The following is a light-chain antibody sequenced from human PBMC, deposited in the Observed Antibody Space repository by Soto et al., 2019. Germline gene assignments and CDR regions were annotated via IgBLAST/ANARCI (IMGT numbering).Light chain of an antibody. CDR3: QSYDSSLSGSV. CDR1: SSNIGAGYD. Sequence: QYVLTQPPSVSGAPGQRVTISCTGSSSNIGAGYDVHWYQQLPGTAPKLLVYGNSNRPSGVPDRFSVSKSGTSASLAITGLQAEDEADYYCQSYDSSLSGSVFGGGTKLTVL. J-gene: IGLJ3*02. V-gene: IGLV1-40*01. CDR2: GNS.